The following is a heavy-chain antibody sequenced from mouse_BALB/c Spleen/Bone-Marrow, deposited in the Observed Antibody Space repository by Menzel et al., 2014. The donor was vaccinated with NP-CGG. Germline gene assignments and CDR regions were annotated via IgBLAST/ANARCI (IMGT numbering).Heavy chain of an antibody. J-gene: IGHJ4*01. D-gene: IGHD1-1*01. V-gene: IGHV1-69*02. Sequence: QVQLKQSGAELVRPGASVELSCRASGYTFTSYWINWVKQRPGQGLEWIGNIYPSDSYTNYNQRFKDKATLTVDKSSSTAYMQLSSPTSEDSAVYYCTRYGNSHYYAMDYWGQGTSVTVSS. CDR2: IYPSDSYT. CDR3: TRYGNSHYYAMDY. CDR1: GYTFTSYW.